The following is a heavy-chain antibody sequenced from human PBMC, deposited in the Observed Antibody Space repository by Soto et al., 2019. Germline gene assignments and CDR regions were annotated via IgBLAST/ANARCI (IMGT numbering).Heavy chain of an antibody. D-gene: IGHD3-10*01. CDR2: INPNSGGT. Sequence: ASVKVSCKASGYTFTGYYMHWVRQAPGQGLEWMGWINPNSGGTNYAQKFQGRVTMTRDMSISTAYMELSRLRSDDTAVYYCASSGGYGTMVRGVPGVWGQGTTVTVSS. J-gene: IGHJ6*02. CDR3: ASSGGYGTMVRGVPGV. V-gene: IGHV1-2*02. CDR1: GYTFTGYY.